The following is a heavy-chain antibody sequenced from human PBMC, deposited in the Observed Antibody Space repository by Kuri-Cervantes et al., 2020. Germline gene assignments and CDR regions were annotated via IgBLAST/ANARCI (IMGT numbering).Heavy chain of an antibody. Sequence: GSLRLSCTVSGGSVSSSSYYWGWIRQPPGKGLEWIGSIYYSGSTYYNPSLKSRVTISVDTSKNQFSLKLSSVTAADTAVYYCARLCILTGCDYWGQGTLVTVSS. CDR1: GGSVSSSSYY. V-gene: IGHV4-39*01. CDR2: IYYSGST. D-gene: IGHD3-9*01. J-gene: IGHJ4*02. CDR3: ARLCILTGCDY.